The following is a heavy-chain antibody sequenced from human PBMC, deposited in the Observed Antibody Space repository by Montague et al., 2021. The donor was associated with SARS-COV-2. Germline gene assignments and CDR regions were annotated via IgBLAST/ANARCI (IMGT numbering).Heavy chain of an antibody. Sequence: SETLSLTCTVSGGSISSYSWSWIRQPPGKGLEWIGSIFYSGSTNYNPSLKSRVTISVDTSKKRFSLKLSSVTAADTAVYYCARLGLGGYDILTGYYQSGMDVWGQGTTVTVSS. CDR3: ARLGLGGYDILTGYYQSGMDV. CDR1: GGSISSYS. D-gene: IGHD3-9*01. CDR2: IFYSGST. J-gene: IGHJ6*02. V-gene: IGHV4-59*08.